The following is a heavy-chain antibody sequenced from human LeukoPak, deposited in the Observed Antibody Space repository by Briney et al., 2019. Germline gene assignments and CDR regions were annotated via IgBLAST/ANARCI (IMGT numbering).Heavy chain of an antibody. V-gene: IGHV3-11*01. D-gene: IGHD3-22*01. Sequence: GGSLRLSCAASGFTFSYYYICWIRQAPGKRLEWVSYICDSGRTIYYADSVKGRFTISRDSAKNSVYLQMNNLGAEDTAVYYCARDRLGDYDHSGYYDKWSPGTLVTVSS. J-gene: IGHJ4*02. CDR3: ARDRLGDYDHSGYYDK. CDR1: GFTFSYYY. CDR2: ICDSGRTI.